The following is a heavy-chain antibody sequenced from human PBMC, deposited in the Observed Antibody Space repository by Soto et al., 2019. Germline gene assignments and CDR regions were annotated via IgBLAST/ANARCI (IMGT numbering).Heavy chain of an antibody. CDR2: MYHSGST. J-gene: IGHJ6*02. D-gene: IGHD3-22*01. CDR3: ARDSYYDSSGYYFYGMDV. Sequence: SETLSLTCAVSGGSISSGGYSWSWIRQPPGKGLEWIGYMYHSGSTYYNPSLKSRVTISIDRSKNQFSLKLSSVTAADTAVYYCARDSYYDSSGYYFYGMDVWGQGTTVTVSS. V-gene: IGHV4-30-2*01. CDR1: GGSISSGGYS.